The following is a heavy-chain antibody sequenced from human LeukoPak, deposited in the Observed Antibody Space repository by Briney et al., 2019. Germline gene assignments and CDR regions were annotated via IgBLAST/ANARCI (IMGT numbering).Heavy chain of an antibody. D-gene: IGHD5-18*01. Sequence: GGSLRLSCADSGFSFSSYWMSWFRQAPGKGLEWVANIKQDGSEKYHVDSVKGRFTVSRDNAKNLLYLQMNSLRAEDTAVYYCARDRVDTAMVLLDYWGQGTLVTVSS. CDR1: GFSFSSYW. CDR2: IKQDGSEK. J-gene: IGHJ4*02. CDR3: ARDRVDTAMVLLDY. V-gene: IGHV3-7*01.